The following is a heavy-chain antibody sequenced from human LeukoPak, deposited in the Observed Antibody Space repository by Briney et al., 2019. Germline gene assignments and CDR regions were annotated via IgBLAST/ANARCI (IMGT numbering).Heavy chain of an antibody. CDR3: ARLTYYYDSSGYCPDY. Sequence: GGSLRLSCAASGFTFSSSWMSWVRQAPGKGLEWVANIKQDGSEKYYVDSVNGRFSISRDNAKNSLYLQMNSLRAEDTAVYYCARLTYYYDSSGYCPDYWGQGTLVTVSS. CDR1: GFTFSSSW. J-gene: IGHJ4*02. CDR2: IKQDGSEK. V-gene: IGHV3-7*01. D-gene: IGHD3-22*01.